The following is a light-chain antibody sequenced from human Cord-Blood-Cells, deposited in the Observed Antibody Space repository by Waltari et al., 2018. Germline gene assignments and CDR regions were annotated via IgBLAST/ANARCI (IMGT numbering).Light chain of an antibody. CDR1: SSDVGGYNY. J-gene: IGLJ1*01. CDR3: SSYTSSNYV. V-gene: IGLV2-14*01. CDR2: DVS. Sequence: QSALTQPASVSGSPGQSITISCTGTSSDVGGYNYVSGYQQHPGKAPKLMIYDVSNRPSGVSTRFSGSKSGHTASMTISGLQAEDEADYYCSSYTSSNYVFGTGTKVTVL.